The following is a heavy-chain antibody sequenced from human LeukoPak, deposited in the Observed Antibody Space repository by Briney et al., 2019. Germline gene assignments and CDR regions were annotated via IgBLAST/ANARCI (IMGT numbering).Heavy chain of an antibody. CDR3: ARGLYYDILTGYSGGSFDY. V-gene: IGHV3-11*04. J-gene: IGHJ4*02. CDR2: ISSSGSTI. Sequence: GGSLRLSCAASGFTFSDYYMSWIRQAPGKGLEWVSYISSSGSTIYYADSAKGRFTISRDNAKNSLYLQLNSLRPEDTAVYYCARGLYYDILTGYSGGSFDYWGQGTLVTVSS. CDR1: GFTFSDYY. D-gene: IGHD3-9*01.